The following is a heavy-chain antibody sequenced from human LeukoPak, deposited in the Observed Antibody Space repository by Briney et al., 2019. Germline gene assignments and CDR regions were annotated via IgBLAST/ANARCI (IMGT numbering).Heavy chain of an antibody. D-gene: IGHD1-7*01. CDR2: IIPIFGTA. Sequence: SVKVSCKASGGTFSSYAISWVRQAPGQGLEWMGGIIPIFGTANYAQKFQGRVTITADESTSTAYMELSSLRSEDTAVYYCARDKGQLELLDDYYYYYGMDVWGQGTTVTVPS. J-gene: IGHJ6*02. CDR3: ARDKGQLELLDDYYYYYGMDV. V-gene: IGHV1-69*13. CDR1: GGTFSSYA.